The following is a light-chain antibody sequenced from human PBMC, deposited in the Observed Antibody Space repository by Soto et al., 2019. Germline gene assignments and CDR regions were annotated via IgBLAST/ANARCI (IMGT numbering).Light chain of an antibody. Sequence: QSALTQPPSASGSPGQSVTISCTGTSSDVGGYKFVSWYQQHPGKAPKLIIYEVSQRPSGVPDRFSASKSGDTASLTVSGLRAEDEADYYCCSLTTRDSHVFGTGTKVTVL. CDR3: CSLTTRDSHV. CDR2: EVS. J-gene: IGLJ1*01. CDR1: SSDVGGYKF. V-gene: IGLV2-8*01.